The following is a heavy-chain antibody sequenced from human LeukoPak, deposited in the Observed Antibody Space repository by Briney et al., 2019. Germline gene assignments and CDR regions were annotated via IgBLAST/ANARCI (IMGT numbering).Heavy chain of an antibody. CDR1: GFTFSNYG. CDR2: INRGGDST. V-gene: IGHV3-23*01. CDR3: ASILQWFVYDY. Sequence: GGSLRLSCAASGFTFSNYGMSWVRQAPGKGLEWVSAINRGGDSTYCADSVKGRFTISRDNSKNTLYLQMNSLRAEDTAVYYCASILQWFVYDYWGQGTLVTVSS. D-gene: IGHD3-10*01. J-gene: IGHJ4*02.